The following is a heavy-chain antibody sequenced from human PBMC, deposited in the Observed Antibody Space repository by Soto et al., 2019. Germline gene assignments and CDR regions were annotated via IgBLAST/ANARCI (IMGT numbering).Heavy chain of an antibody. CDR1: DNSFSTFD. D-gene: IGHD1-26*01. V-gene: IGHV1-2*04. J-gene: IGHJ6*02. CDR3: ARSEPGRYYYYGMDV. Sequence: GASVKVSCKASDNSFSTFDLSWVRQAPGQGLEWMGSVSPYSGGTNYPQKFQGWVTMTRDTSISTVYMEVSRLKSDDTAVYYCARSEPGRYYYYGMDVWGRGTTVTVSS. CDR2: VSPYSGGT.